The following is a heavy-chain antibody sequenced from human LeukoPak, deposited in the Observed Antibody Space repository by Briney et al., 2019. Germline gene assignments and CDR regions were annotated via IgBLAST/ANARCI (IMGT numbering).Heavy chain of an antibody. CDR2: IYWDDDK. D-gene: IGHD7-27*01. CDR3: AHRLLIDTNWRNYDY. Sequence: KRSGPTLVSPTQTLTPTCTFSGFSLSTSGVGVGWIRQPPGKALEWLALIYWDDDKRYSPSLKSRLTITKDTSKNQVVLTMTNMDPVDTATYYCAHRLLIDTNWRNYDYWGQGTLVTVSS. J-gene: IGHJ4*02. V-gene: IGHV2-5*02. CDR1: GFSLSTSGVG.